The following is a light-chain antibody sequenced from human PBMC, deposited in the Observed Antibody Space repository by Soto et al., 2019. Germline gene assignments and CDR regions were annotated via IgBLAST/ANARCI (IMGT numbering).Light chain of an antibody. V-gene: IGKV4-1*01. J-gene: IGKJ5*01. CDR1: QTVFFSTSNKNY. CDR3: QQYYSTPPIT. Sequence: DIVMTQSPESLAVSLGERATIKCESSQTVFFSTSNKNYLAWYQQRPGQPPKLLIYWASTRESGVPDRFSGSGSGTDFTLTISSLQAEDVAVYYCQQYYSTPPITFGQGTRLEIK. CDR2: WAS.